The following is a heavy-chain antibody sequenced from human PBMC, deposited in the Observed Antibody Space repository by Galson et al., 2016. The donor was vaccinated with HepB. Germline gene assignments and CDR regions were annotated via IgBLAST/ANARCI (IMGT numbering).Heavy chain of an antibody. D-gene: IGHD6-6*01. V-gene: IGHV3-23*01. J-gene: IGHJ6*02. CDR2: ITSSGGST. CDR1: TFTFSNYG. CDR3: AKIFGISSSRSYGMDV. Sequence: SLRLSCAASTFTFSNYGMRWVRQAPGKGLEWVSSITSSGGSTYCADSVKGRFTISRDNSKNTLYLQMNSLRAEDTAVYYCAKIFGISSSRSYGMDVWGQGTTVTVSS.